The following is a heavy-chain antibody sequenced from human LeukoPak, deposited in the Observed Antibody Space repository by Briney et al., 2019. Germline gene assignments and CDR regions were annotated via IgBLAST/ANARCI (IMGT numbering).Heavy chain of an antibody. D-gene: IGHD4-17*01. V-gene: IGHV3-30*02. CDR3: ARVGYGDYGFDY. J-gene: IGHJ4*02. CDR1: GFTFSSYG. Sequence: GGSLRLSCAASGFTFSSYGMHWVRQAPGKGLEWVAFIRYDGSNKYYADSVKGRFTISRDNSKNTLYLQMNSLRAEDTAVYYCARVGYGDYGFDYWGQGTLVTVSS. CDR2: IRYDGSNK.